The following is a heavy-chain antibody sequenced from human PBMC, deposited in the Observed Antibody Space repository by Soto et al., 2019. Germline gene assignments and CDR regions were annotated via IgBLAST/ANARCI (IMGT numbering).Heavy chain of an antibody. CDR3: ARVLENDYGSGHNFSF. J-gene: IGHJ4*02. D-gene: IGHD4-17*01. V-gene: IGHV4-38-2*01. CDR1: GYSISSGYY. Sequence: PSRTPSLTCAVSGYSISSGYYWGWIRQPPGRGLEWIGSIYRSGSTYYNASLESRVTISLDTSRNQVSLKLSSVTAADTAMYYCARVLENDYGSGHNFSFCGQGSVVTVSA. CDR2: IYRSGST.